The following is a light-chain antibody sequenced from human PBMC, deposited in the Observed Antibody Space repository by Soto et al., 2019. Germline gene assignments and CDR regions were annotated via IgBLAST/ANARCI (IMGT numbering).Light chain of an antibody. Sequence: EIVLTQSPATLSLSRGERATLSCRASQSVSSYLAWYQQKPGQAPRLLIYDASNRATGIPARFSGSGSGTDFTLTISSLEPEDFAVYYCQQRSNFGQGTRLENK. J-gene: IGKJ5*01. V-gene: IGKV3-11*01. CDR3: QQRSN. CDR1: QSVSSY. CDR2: DAS.